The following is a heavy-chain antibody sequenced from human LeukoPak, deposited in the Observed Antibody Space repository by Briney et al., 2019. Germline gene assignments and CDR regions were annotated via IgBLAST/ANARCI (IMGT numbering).Heavy chain of an antibody. J-gene: IGHJ4*02. V-gene: IGHV3-30*18. CDR3: AKDMYSSSWYYFDY. CDR2: ISYDGSNK. Sequence: PGGSLRLSCAASGFTFSIYGMHCVRQAPGKGLEWVAVISYDGSNKYYADPVKGRFTISRDNSKNTLYLQMNSLRAEDTAVYYCAKDMYSSSWYYFDYWGQGTLVTVSS. CDR1: GFTFSIYG. D-gene: IGHD6-13*01.